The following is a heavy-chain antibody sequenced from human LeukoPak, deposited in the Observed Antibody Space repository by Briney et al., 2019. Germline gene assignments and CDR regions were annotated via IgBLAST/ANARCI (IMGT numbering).Heavy chain of an antibody. CDR3: ARDPSGYFNY. D-gene: IGHD3-22*01. CDR1: GGSVSSGNYY. V-gene: IGHV4-61*01. CDR2: IYYSGST. Sequence: PSETLSLTCTLSGGSVSSGNYYWSRIRQPPGTGLEWIGYIYYSGSTNYNPSLKSRVTISVDTSKNQFSLKLSSVTAADTAVYYCARDPSGYFNYWGQGTLATVSS. J-gene: IGHJ4*02.